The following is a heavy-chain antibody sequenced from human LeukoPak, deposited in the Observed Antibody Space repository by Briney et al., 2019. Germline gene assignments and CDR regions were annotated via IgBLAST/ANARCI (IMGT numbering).Heavy chain of an antibody. V-gene: IGHV4-34*01. CDR1: GGSFRGYY. CDR2: INHSGST. Sequence: SETLSLTCAVYGGSFRGYYWSWIRQPPRKGLGWIGEINHSGSTSYNPSLKPRINISVDTSKNQFSLKLSSVTAADTAVYYCSSSGWYRGYWGQGTLVTVST. J-gene: IGHJ4*02. D-gene: IGHD6-19*01. CDR3: SSSGWYRGY.